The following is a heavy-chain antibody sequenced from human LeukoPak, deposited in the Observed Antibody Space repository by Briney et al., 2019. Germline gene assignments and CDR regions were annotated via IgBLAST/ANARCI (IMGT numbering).Heavy chain of an antibody. CDR1: GFTFSSYS. CDR2: ISSGSSYI. CDR3: ARALSYYDFWSGYYRDYFDY. V-gene: IGHV3-21*01. Sequence: GGSLRLSCAASGFTFSSYSMNWVRQAPGKGLEWVSSISSGSSYIYYADSVKGRFTISRDNAKNSLYLQMNSLRAEDTAVYYCARALSYYDFWSGYYRDYFDYWGQGTLVTVSS. J-gene: IGHJ4*02. D-gene: IGHD3-3*01.